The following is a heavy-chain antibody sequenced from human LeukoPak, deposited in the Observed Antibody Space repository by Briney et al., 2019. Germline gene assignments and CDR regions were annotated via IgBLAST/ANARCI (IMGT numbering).Heavy chain of an antibody. J-gene: IGHJ4*02. CDR2: ISGSGGSK. CDR1: GFTFSSYS. D-gene: IGHD1-14*01. Sequence: GGSLRLSCAASGFTFSSYSMNWVRQAPGKGLEWVSAISGSGGSKYYADSVKGRFTISRDNSKNMLYLQMNSLRAEDTAVYYCAKESSRTENYFDYWGQGTLVTVSS. CDR3: AKESSRTENYFDY. V-gene: IGHV3-23*01.